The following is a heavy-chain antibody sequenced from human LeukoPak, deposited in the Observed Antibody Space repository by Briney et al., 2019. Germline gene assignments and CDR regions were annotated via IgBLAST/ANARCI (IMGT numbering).Heavy chain of an antibody. CDR1: GFTFSSYA. V-gene: IGHV3-23*01. CDR3: AKDLVATIGISADAFDI. CDR2: ISGSGGST. J-gene: IGHJ3*02. D-gene: IGHD5-12*01. Sequence: PGGSLRLSCAASGFTFSSYAMSWVRQAPGKGLEWVSAISGSGGSTYYADSVKGRFTISRDNSKNTLYLQMNSLRAEDTAVYYCAKDLVATIGISADAFDIWGQGTMVTVSS.